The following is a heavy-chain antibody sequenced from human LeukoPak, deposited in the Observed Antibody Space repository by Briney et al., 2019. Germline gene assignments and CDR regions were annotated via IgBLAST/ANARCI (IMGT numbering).Heavy chain of an antibody. Sequence: PGGSLRLSCAASGFTFSDSAIHWVRQASGKGLEWVGRIRDKGYGRATAYAASVKGRFTLSRDDSKNTAYLQMNSLKTEDTALYYCTTPNEGNWFDPWGQGTLVTVSS. V-gene: IGHV3-73*01. CDR3: TTPNEGNWFDP. D-gene: IGHD2-8*01. J-gene: IGHJ5*02. CDR1: GFTFSDSA. CDR2: IRDKGYGRAT.